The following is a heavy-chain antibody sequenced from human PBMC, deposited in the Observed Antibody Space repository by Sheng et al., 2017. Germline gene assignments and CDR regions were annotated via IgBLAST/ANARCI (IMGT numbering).Heavy chain of an antibody. V-gene: IGHV4-39*01. CDR2: IYYSGTT. J-gene: IGHJ4*02. D-gene: IGHD1-26*01. Sequence: GPGLVKASETLSLTCTVSGGYISSRSYYWGWIRQPPGKGLEWIGSIYYSGTTYYNPSLKSRVTMFVDTSRNQFSLRLGFVTAADTAVYYCAGLLGDTTWDTFDYWGQGTLVTVSS. CDR1: GGYISSRSYY. CDR3: AGLLGDTTWDTFDY.